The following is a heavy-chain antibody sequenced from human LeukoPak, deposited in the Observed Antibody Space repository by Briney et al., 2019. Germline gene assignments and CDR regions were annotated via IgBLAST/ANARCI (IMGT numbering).Heavy chain of an antibody. V-gene: IGHV4-39*01. Sequence: SETLSLTCTVSGGSVSSSSYYWGWIRQPLGKGLEWTGSVYFSGTTYYNPSLKSRVTISVDTSKNQFSLKLNSVTAADTAVYYCARHEVGYCSSPSCYGGNWLDPWGQGTLVTVSS. J-gene: IGHJ5*02. CDR2: VYFSGTT. CDR3: ARHEVGYCSSPSCYGGNWLDP. D-gene: IGHD2-2*01. CDR1: GGSVSSSSYY.